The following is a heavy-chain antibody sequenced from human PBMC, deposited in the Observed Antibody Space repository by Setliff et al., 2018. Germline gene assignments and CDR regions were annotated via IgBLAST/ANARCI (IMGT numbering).Heavy chain of an antibody. CDR1: GGTFGDYG. V-gene: IGHV1-69*06. CDR3: ARAAGSLTSDEYFHH. Sequence: SVKVSCKASGGTFGDYGITWVRQAPGQGLEWMGGIILIFDRTKYAQKFQGRVTITADKSTSTAHMELSSLKSEDTAVYYCARAAGSLTSDEYFHHWGQGTLVTVSA. CDR2: IILIFDRT. D-gene: IGHD6-25*01. J-gene: IGHJ1*01.